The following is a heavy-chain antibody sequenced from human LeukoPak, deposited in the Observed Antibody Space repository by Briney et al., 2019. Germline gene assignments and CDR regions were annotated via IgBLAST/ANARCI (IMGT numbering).Heavy chain of an antibody. J-gene: IGHJ4*02. D-gene: IGHD6-13*01. V-gene: IGHV4-59*01. CDR3: ASSTSHSSSWSFDY. CDR1: GGSISSYY. Sequence: PSETLSLTCTVSGGSISSYYWSWIRQPPGKGLEWIGYIYYSGSTNYNPSLESRVTISVDTSKNQFSLKLSSVTAADTAVYYCASSTSHSSSWSFDYWGQGTLVTVSS. CDR2: IYYSGST.